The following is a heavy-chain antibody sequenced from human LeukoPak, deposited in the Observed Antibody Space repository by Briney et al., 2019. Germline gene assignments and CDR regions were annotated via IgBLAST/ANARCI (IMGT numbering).Heavy chain of an antibody. D-gene: IGHD3-22*01. CDR1: GFTFSNYP. CDR3: AKGSYYDSSGSFYFDY. J-gene: IGHJ4*02. CDR2: ISESGDVT. Sequence: GGSLRLSCVVSGFTFSNYPMSWVRQAPGKGLEWVSVISESGDVTHYADSMKGRFTISRDNTKNTLSLHMNSLGTEDTAAYYCAKGSYYDSSGSFYFDYWGQGTLVTVSS. V-gene: IGHV3-23*01.